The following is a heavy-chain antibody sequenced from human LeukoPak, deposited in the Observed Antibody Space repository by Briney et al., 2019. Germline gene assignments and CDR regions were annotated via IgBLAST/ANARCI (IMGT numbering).Heavy chain of an antibody. CDR2: ISYDGSNK. D-gene: IGHD6-25*01. CDR1: GFTFSSYA. J-gene: IGHJ6*02. Sequence: GGSLRLSCAASGFTFSSYAMHWVRQAPGKGLEWVAVISYDGSNKYYADSVKGRFTISRDNSKNTLYLQMNSLRAVDTAVYYCARAPGPAACMDVWGQGTTVTVSS. V-gene: IGHV3-30-3*01. CDR3: ARAPGPAACMDV.